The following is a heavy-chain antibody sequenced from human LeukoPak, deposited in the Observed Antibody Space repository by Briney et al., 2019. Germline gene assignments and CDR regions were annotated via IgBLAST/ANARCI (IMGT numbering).Heavy chain of an antibody. CDR1: GYTFTGYY. CDR2: INPNSGGT. Sequence: ASVKVSCKASGYTFTGYYMHWVRQAPGQGLEWMGWINPNSGGTNYAQKFQGRVTMTRDTSISTAYMELSRLRSDDTAVYYCARRKGVVVPAAMLRGDYYYYYMDVWGKGTTVTVSS. CDR3: ARRKGVVVPAAMLRGDYYYYYMDV. D-gene: IGHD2-2*01. V-gene: IGHV1-2*02. J-gene: IGHJ6*03.